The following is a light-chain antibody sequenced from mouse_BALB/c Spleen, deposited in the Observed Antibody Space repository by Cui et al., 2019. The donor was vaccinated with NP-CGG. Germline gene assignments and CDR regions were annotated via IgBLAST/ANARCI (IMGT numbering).Light chain of an antibody. CDR2: GTN. V-gene: IGLV1*01. Sequence: QAVVTQEYALTTSPGETVTLTCRSGTGAVTTSNYANWVQEKPDHLFTGLIGGTNNRAPGVPARFSGSLIGDKAALTITGAQTEDEAIYFCALWYSNHWVFGGGTKLTVL. CDR1: TGAVTTSNY. CDR3: ALWYSNHWV. J-gene: IGLJ1*01.